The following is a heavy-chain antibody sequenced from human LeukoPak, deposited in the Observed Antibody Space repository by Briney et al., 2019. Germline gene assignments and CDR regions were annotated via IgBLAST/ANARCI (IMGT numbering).Heavy chain of an antibody. D-gene: IGHD5-12*01. Sequence: PGGSLRLSCAASGFTFSSYEMNWVRQAPGKGLEWVSAISCSGGTTYYADSVKGRFTISRDNSKNTLYLQMNSLRAEDTAVYYCAKDYVDVLGTMLSWGQGTLVTVSS. V-gene: IGHV3-23*01. CDR1: GFTFSSYE. CDR2: ISCSGGTT. J-gene: IGHJ4*02. CDR3: AKDYVDVLGTMLS.